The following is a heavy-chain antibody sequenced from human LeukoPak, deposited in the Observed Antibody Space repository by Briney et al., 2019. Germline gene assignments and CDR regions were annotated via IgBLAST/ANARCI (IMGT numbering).Heavy chain of an antibody. V-gene: IGHV4-59*08. Sequence: SETLSLTCTLSGGSISSNYWSWIRQPPGKGPEWIGYIYYTGSTHYNPSLKSRVTISVDTSKNQFSLKLTSVTAADTAVYYCAQIRPSTYYDSSGSFDYWGQGTLATVSS. CDR1: GGSISSNY. CDR3: AQIRPSTYYDSSGSFDY. D-gene: IGHD3-22*01. CDR2: IYYTGST. J-gene: IGHJ4*02.